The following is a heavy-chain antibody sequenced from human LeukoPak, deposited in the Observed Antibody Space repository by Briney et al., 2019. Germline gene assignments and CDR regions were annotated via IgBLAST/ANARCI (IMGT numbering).Heavy chain of an antibody. CDR3: ARGYYGMDV. CDR2: ISSSSSYT. J-gene: IGHJ6*02. CDR1: GFTFSDYY. V-gene: IGHV3-11*06. Sequence: GGSLRLSCAASGFTFSDYYMSWVRQAPGKGLEWVSYISSSSSYTNYADSVKGRFTISRDNTKNTLYVQMNSLRDEDTAVYYCARGYYGMDVWGQGTTVTVSS.